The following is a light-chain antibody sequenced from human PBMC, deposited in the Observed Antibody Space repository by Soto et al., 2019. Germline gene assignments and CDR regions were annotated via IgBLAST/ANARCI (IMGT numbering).Light chain of an antibody. CDR3: QQYGSSPWT. V-gene: IGKV3-20*01. J-gene: IGKJ1*01. Sequence: EIVLTQSPCTLSFSPLERSTLSCRASQSVSSSYLAWYQRKPGQAPRLLIYGASSRATGIPDRFSGSGSGTDFTLTISRLEPEDFAVYYCQQYGSSPWTFGQGTKVDIK. CDR2: GAS. CDR1: QSVSSSY.